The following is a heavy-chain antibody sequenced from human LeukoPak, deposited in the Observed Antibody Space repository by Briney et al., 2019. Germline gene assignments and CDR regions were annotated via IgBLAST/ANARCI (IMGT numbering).Heavy chain of an antibody. V-gene: IGHV3-43*01. CDR1: GFTFDDYT. J-gene: IGHJ4*02. Sequence: GGSLRLSCVGSGFTFDDYTMHWVRQPPGKGLERVSLFGWDGGITYYADSVKGRFTISRDNSKNSLYLQMNNLRTEDTALYYCAKGKYYDNSGYYAFDYWGQGTLVTVSS. D-gene: IGHD3-22*01. CDR3: AKGKYYDNSGYYAFDY. CDR2: FGWDGGIT.